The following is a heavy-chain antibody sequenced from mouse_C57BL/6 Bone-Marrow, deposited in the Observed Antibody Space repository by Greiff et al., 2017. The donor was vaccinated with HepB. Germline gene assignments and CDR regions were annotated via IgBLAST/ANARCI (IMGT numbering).Heavy chain of an antibody. Sequence: QVQLQQPGAELVKPGASVKVSCKASGYTFTSYWMHWVKQRPGQGLEWIGRIHPSDGDTNYNQKFKGKATLTVEKSSSTAYMQLSSLTSADAAVYYCEIGTIYTVCYLDVWGTGTTVTVSS. J-gene: IGHJ1*03. V-gene: IGHV1-74*01. CDR3: EIGTIYTVCYLDV. CDR1: GYTFTSYW. CDR2: IHPSDGDT.